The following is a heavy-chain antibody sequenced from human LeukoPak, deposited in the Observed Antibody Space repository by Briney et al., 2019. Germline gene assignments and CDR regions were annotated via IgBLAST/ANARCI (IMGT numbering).Heavy chain of an antibody. D-gene: IGHD3-22*01. CDR2: VHRSGNT. CDR3: ARHAIDSSGYYLHYFDY. CDR1: GGSISTYY. Sequence: SETLSLTCSVSGGSISTYYWSWIRQPAGKGLEWIGRVHRSGNTNYDPSLQSRVTMSVDTSKNQISLRLRFVTAADTAVYYCARHAIDSSGYYLHYFDYWGQGTLVTVSS. V-gene: IGHV4-4*07. J-gene: IGHJ4*02.